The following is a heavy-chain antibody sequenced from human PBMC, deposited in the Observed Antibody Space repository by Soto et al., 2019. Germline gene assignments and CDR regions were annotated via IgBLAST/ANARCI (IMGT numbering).Heavy chain of an antibody. Sequence: PGGSLRLSCAASCFTFSSYAMSLVRQAPGKGLEWVSAISGSGGRTYYADSVNGRFTISRDNSKNTLYPQINSLRTEDTAVYYCAKDPGYSSGWYGNIYYYYGMDVWGQGTTVTVSS. J-gene: IGHJ6*02. D-gene: IGHD6-19*01. CDR3: AKDPGYSSGWYGNIYYYYGMDV. V-gene: IGHV3-23*01. CDR2: ISGSGGRT. CDR1: CFTFSSYA.